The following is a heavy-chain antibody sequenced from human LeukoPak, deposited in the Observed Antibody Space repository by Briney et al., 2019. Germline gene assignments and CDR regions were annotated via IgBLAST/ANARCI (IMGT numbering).Heavy chain of an antibody. V-gene: IGHV4-38-2*02. J-gene: IGHJ6*03. CDR2: INHSGST. D-gene: IGHD5-18*01. CDR3: ARDSYGLNYYYYYYMDV. Sequence: ASETLSLTCTVSGYSISSGYFWGWIRQPPGKGLEWIGEINHSGSTNYNPSLKSRVTISVDTSKNQFSLKLSSVTAADTAVYYCARDSYGLNYYYYYYMDVWGKGTTVTVSS. CDR1: GYSISSGYF.